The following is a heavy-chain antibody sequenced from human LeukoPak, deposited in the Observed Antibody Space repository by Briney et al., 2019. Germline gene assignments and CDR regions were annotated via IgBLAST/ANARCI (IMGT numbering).Heavy chain of an antibody. CDR3: ARSSPWGGYFDY. CDR1: GFTFSTYE. Sequence: GGSLRLSCAASGFTFSTYEMNWIRQAPGKGLEWVSYISNSGSTIYYADSVKGRFTISRDIAKNSLYLQMNSLRAEDTAVYYCARSSPWGGYFDYWGQGTLVTVSS. D-gene: IGHD3-16*01. J-gene: IGHJ4*02. CDR2: ISNSGSTI. V-gene: IGHV3-48*03.